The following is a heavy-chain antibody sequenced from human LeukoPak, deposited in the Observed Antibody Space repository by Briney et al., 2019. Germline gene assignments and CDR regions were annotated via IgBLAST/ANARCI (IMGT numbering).Heavy chain of an antibody. J-gene: IGHJ4*02. D-gene: IGHD6-6*01. CDR1: GFSFSGHW. CDR2: ISPTGSTT. V-gene: IGHV3-74*01. CDR3: ARGPNSNWSGLDF. Sequence: GGSLRLSCTASGFSFSGHWMHWARQLPGKGLVWVPRISPTGSTTSYADSVKGRFTVSRDNAKNTLYLQVNNLRAEDTAVYYCARGPNSNWSGLDFWGQGTLLTVSS.